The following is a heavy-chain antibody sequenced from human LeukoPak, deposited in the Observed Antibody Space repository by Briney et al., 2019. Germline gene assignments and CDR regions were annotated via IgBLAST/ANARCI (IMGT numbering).Heavy chain of an antibody. CDR3: ASLWCSGGSCFIEY. CDR1: GGSISSGGYS. V-gene: IGHV4-30-2*01. D-gene: IGHD2-15*01. J-gene: IGHJ4*02. CDR2: IYHSGST. Sequence: SETLSLTCAVSGGSISSGGYSWSWIRQPPGKGLEWIGYIYHSGSTYYNPSLRSRVTISLDRSKNQSSLELSSVTAADTAVYYCASLWCSGGSCFIEYWGQGTLVTVSS.